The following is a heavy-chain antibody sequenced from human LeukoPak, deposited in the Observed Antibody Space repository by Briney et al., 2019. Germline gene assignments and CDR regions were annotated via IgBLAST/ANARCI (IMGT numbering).Heavy chain of an antibody. V-gene: IGHV1-2*02. D-gene: IGHD2-2*01. Sequence: ASVKVSCKASGYTFTGYYMHWVRQAPGQELEWMGWINPNSGGTNYAQKFQGRVTMTRDTSISTAYMELSRLRSDDTAVYYCARSLGIVVVPAAIGFDPWGQGTLVTVSS. CDR3: ARSLGIVVVPAAIGFDP. CDR1: GYTFTGYY. J-gene: IGHJ5*02. CDR2: INPNSGGT.